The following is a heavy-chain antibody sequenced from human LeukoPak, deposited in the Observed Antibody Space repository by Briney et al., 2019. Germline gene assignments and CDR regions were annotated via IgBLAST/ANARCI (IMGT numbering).Heavy chain of an antibody. Sequence: GGSLRLSCAASGFTFSSYDMSWVRQAPGKGLEWVSAISGSGGSTYYADSAKGRFTISRDNSKNTLYLQMNSLRAEDTAVYYCANIDSSGWQVYYYYGMDVWGQGTTVTVSS. V-gene: IGHV3-23*01. J-gene: IGHJ6*02. D-gene: IGHD6-19*01. CDR2: ISGSGGST. CDR3: ANIDSSGWQVYYYYGMDV. CDR1: GFTFSSYD.